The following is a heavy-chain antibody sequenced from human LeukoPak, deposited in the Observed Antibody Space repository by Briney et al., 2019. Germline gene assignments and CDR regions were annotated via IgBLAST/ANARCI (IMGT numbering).Heavy chain of an antibody. CDR2: INPNSGGT. CDR3: ARADRLDGGPYLIGP. Sequence: ATVKVSCKTSGYSFTDYYMHWVRQAPGQGLEWMGWINPNSGGTSSAQKFQGRVTMTRDTSITTVYMEVSWLTSDDTAIYYCARADRLDGGPYLIGPWGQGTLVTVSS. V-gene: IGHV1-2*02. D-gene: IGHD2-21*01. CDR1: GYSFTDYY. J-gene: IGHJ5*02.